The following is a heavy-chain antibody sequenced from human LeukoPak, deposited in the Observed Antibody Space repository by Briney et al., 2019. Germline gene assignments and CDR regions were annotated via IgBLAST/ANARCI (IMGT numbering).Heavy chain of an antibody. Sequence: GGSLRLSCAASGFSFSSYEMNWVRQAPGKGLEWVSYISNSGSTIFYADSVKGRFSISRDNAKSSLYLQMNSLRAEDTAVYYCARADSRYFDCWGQGTLVTVSS. CDR2: ISNSGSTI. D-gene: IGHD3-9*01. CDR1: GFSFSSYE. V-gene: IGHV3-48*03. J-gene: IGHJ4*02. CDR3: ARADSRYFDC.